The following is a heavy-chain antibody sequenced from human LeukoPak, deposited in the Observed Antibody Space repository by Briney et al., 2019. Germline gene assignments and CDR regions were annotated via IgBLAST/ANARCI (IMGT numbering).Heavy chain of an antibody. CDR2: INPNSGGT. D-gene: IGHD4-23*01. CDR3: ARDPSGLYGGNFYYYYMDA. V-gene: IGHV1-2*02. Sequence: ASVKVSCKASGYTFTDYYIHWVRLAPGQGLEWMGWINPNSGGTSYAQKFQGRVTMTRHRSISTAYMELSRLRSDDTAVYYCARDPSGLYGGNFYYYYMDAWGKGTTVTVSS. CDR1: GYTFTDYY. J-gene: IGHJ6*03.